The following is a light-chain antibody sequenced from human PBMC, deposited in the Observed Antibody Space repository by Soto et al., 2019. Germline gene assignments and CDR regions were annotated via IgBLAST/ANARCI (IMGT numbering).Light chain of an antibody. CDR3: QQANSLPLT. CDR1: QGVSKW. Sequence: DIQLTQSPSSLSASVGDRVTITCRASQGVSKWLAWYQQKPGKAPILLIHGASNLQTGVPSRFSGSGSGTDFVLTIPSLQPEDIATYFCQQANSLPLTFGQGTRLDIK. V-gene: IGKV1-12*01. CDR2: GAS. J-gene: IGKJ5*01.